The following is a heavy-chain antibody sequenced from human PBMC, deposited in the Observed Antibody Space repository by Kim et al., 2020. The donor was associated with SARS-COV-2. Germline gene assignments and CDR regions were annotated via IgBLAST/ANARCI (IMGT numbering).Heavy chain of an antibody. D-gene: IGHD3-16*01. Sequence: STNYAASIQGRFTISRDNSKNMLYLQLRSLTAEDTAVYYCVRGAVGYFDYWGQGTLVTVSS. CDR3: VRGAVGYFDY. J-gene: IGHJ4*02. CDR2: ST. V-gene: IGHV3-64D*09.